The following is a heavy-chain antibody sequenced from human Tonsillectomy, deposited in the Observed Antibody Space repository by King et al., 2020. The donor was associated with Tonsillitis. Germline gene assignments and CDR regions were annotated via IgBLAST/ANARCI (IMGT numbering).Heavy chain of an antibody. V-gene: IGHV3-30*18. Sequence: VQLVESGGGVVQPGRSLRLSCAASGFTFRIYGMHCVREAPGKGLEWVAYISHDENHKYYTDSVKGRFTISRDNSKNTLYLQMNSLRAEDTAVYYCGKDRYYDSSGSFDYWGQGTLVTVSS. CDR2: ISHDENHK. D-gene: IGHD3-22*01. CDR3: GKDRYYDSSGSFDY. CDR1: GFTFRIYG. J-gene: IGHJ4*02.